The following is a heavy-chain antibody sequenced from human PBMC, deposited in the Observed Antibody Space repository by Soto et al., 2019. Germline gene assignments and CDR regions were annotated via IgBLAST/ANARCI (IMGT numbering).Heavy chain of an antibody. CDR1: GGTFSSYA. D-gene: IGHD1-26*01. V-gene: IGHV1-69*01. J-gene: IGHJ4*02. CDR3: ATWSYPPFHADY. CDR2: IIPIFGTA. Sequence: QVQLVQSGAEVKKPGSSVKVSCKASGGTFSSYAISWVRQAPGQGLEWMGGIIPIFGTANYAQKFQGRGTITADESTSTAYVELSSLRSEDTAVYYCATWSYPPFHADYWGQGTLVTVSS.